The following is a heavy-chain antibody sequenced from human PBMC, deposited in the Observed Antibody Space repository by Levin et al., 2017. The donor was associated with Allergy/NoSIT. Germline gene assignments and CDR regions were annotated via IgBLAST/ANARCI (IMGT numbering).Heavy chain of an antibody. Sequence: SQTLSLTCIVSGGSISSSNDYWGWIRQPPGKGLEWIGTIYYSGNTYYNPSLKSRVTISADTSKNQFSLKLNSVTAADTAVYYCARRVATVGGRGPQPTFWYFDLWGRGTRVTVSS. CDR3: ARRVATVGGRGPQPTFWYFDL. V-gene: IGHV4-39*01. J-gene: IGHJ2*01. CDR2: IYYSGNT. D-gene: IGHD6-19*01. CDR1: GGSISSSNDY.